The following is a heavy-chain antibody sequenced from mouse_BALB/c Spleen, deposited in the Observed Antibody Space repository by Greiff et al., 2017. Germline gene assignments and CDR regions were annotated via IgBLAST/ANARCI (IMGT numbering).Heavy chain of an antibody. J-gene: IGHJ4*01. Sequence: EVKLEESGGGLVKPGGSLKLSCAASGFTFSSYAMSWVRQTPEKRLEWVATISSGGSYSYYPDSVKGRFTISRDNAKNTLYLQMSSLRSEDTAMYYCARQDSAMDYWGQGTSVTVSS. V-gene: IGHV5-9-3*01. CDR3: ARQDSAMDY. CDR1: GFTFSSYA. CDR2: ISSGGSYS.